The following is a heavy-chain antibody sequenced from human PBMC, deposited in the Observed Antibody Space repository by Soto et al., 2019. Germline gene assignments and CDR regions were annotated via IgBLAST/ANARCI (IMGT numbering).Heavy chain of an antibody. CDR3: ASTEYGSVP. D-gene: IGHD3-10*01. J-gene: IGHJ5*02. V-gene: IGHV3-48*01. Sequence: EVQLVESGGGLVQPGGSLRLSCAASGFTFSSYSMNWVRQAPGKGLEWVSYISSSSSTIYYADSVKGRFTISRDNAKNSLYLQMNSLRAEDTAVYYCASTEYGSVPWGQGTLVTISS. CDR2: ISSSSSTI. CDR1: GFTFSSYS.